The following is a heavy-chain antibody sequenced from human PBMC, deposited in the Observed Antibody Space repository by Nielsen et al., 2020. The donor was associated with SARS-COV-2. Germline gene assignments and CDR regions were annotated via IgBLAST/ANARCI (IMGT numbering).Heavy chain of an antibody. V-gene: IGHV3-23*01. CDR3: AKGFGETFDS. Sequence: GESLKISCTASGFTLRTYSMNWVRQAPGKGLEWVSGISVSGGSTYYADSVKGRFSISRDNSKNTVFLQMNSLRAEDTALYYCAKGFGETFDSWGQGSLVTVSS. D-gene: IGHD3-10*01. CDR2: ISVSGGST. CDR1: GFTLRTYS. J-gene: IGHJ4*02.